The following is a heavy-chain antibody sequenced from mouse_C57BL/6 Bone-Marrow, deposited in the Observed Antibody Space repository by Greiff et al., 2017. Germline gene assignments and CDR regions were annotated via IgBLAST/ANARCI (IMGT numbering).Heavy chain of an antibody. V-gene: IGHV1-63*01. D-gene: IGHD2-5*01. J-gene: IGHJ4*01. CDR3: ARSDYSNYYYAMDY. CDR1: GYTFTNSW. CDR2: IYPRGGYT. Sequence: QVQLQQSGAELVRPGPSVKMSCKASGYTFTNSWIGWAKQRPGHGLEWIGDIYPRGGYTNSIEKSKGKATLTSDKSSSTADMQFSSLTSEDSAIDYCARSDYSNYYYAMDYWGQGTSVTVSS.